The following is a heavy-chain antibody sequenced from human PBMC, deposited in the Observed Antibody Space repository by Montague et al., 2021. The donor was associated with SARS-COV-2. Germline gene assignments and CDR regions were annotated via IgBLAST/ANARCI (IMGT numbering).Heavy chain of an antibody. J-gene: IGHJ6*02. Sequence: SETLSLTCNVAGGSMSGYNWSWIRQPPGKGPQWIGSMYNSENTSYNPSLKSRVTISVDTSKKQFSLRLSSVTAADTAVYFRARGINSAGSYYYHLDVWGQGTTVTVSS. V-gene: IGHV4-59*01. CDR1: GGSMSGYN. CDR2: MYNSENT. CDR3: ARGINSAGSYYYHLDV. D-gene: IGHD2-21*01.